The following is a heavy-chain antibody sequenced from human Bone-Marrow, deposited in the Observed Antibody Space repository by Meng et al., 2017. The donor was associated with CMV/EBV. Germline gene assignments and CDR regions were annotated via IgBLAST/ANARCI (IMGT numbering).Heavy chain of an antibody. D-gene: IGHD5-18*01. CDR1: GFTFKTFT. Sequence: GESLKISCAASGFTFKTFTMSWVRQAPGRGLEWVSSINPDSDYIQSADSLKGRFTISRDNAKNSLYLRMSGLRVEDTAVYYCARDQEGTRIPSPIHYGLDVWGQGTTDTVPS. CDR3: ARDQEGTRIPSPIHYGLDV. J-gene: IGHJ6*02. V-gene: IGHV3-21*06. CDR2: INPDSDYI.